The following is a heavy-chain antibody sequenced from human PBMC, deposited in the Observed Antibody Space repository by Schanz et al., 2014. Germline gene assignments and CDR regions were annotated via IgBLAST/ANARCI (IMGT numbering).Heavy chain of an antibody. CDR3: ARDEGRDGYNLAFDV. V-gene: IGHV1-2*06. CDR2: INPNSGGT. J-gene: IGHJ3*01. Sequence: QVQLVQSGAEVKKPGASVKISCKASGYTFTDYYMYWVRQAPGQGLEWMGRINPNSGGTNYAQKFQGRVTMTRDTSISTAYMELRRLRSDDTAVYYCARDEGRDGYNLAFDVWGQGTLVTVSS. CDR1: GYTFTDYY. D-gene: IGHD5-12*01.